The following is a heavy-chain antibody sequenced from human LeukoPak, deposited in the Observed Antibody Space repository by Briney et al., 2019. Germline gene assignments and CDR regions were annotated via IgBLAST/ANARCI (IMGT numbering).Heavy chain of an antibody. CDR2: IYYSGST. D-gene: IGHD5-18*01. CDR3: ARTYGYNYGTSQPYYFDY. Sequence: PSETLSLTCTVSGGSLSSYYWTWIRQPPGKGLEWIGYIYYSGSTNYNPSLKGRVTISVDTSKNQFSLKLSSVTAADTAVYYCARTYGYNYGTSQPYYFDYWGQGTLVTVSS. CDR1: GGSLSSYY. J-gene: IGHJ4*02. V-gene: IGHV4-59*01.